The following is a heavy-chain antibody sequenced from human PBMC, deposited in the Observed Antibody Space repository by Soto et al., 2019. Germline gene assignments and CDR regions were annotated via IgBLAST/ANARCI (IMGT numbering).Heavy chain of an antibody. J-gene: IGHJ6*04. CDR1: GFTVSSNY. CDR2: IYSGGST. Sequence: GGSLRLSCAASGFTVSSNYMSWVRQAPGKGLEWVSVIYSGGSTYYADSVKGRFTISRDNSKNTLYLQMNSLRAEDTAVYYCARDRYCSGGSCYYGMDVWGKGTTVTVSS. CDR3: ARDRYCSGGSCYYGMDV. V-gene: IGHV3-53*01. D-gene: IGHD2-15*01.